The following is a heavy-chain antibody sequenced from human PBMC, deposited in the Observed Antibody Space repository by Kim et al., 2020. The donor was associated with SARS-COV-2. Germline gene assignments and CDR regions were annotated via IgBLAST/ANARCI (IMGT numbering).Heavy chain of an antibody. D-gene: IGHD3-16*01. Sequence: GGSLRLSCAASGFTFSGSAMHWVRQASGKGLEWVGRIRSEANGYATEYSASVKGRFTISRDDSKNMAYLQMSSLKTEDTAVYYCTRLGGAPYGGQGTLVT. CDR2: IRSEANGYAT. CDR1: GFTFSGSA. V-gene: IGHV3-73*01. J-gene: IGHJ4*02. CDR3: TRLGGAPY.